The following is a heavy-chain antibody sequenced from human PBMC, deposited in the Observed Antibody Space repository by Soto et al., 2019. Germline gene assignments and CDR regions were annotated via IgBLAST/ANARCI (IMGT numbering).Heavy chain of an antibody. J-gene: IGHJ4*02. V-gene: IGHV1-18*01. CDR1: GYTFTSYG. CDR2: ISAYNGNT. CDR3: ARVRSYGSGSYYNVPFDY. Sequence: QVELVQSGAEVKKPGASVKVSCKASGYTFTSYGISWVRQAHGQGLEWMGWISAYNGNTNYAQKLQGRVTMTTDTSTSTAYMELRSLRSDDTAVYYCARVRSYGSGSYYNVPFDYWGQGTLVTVSS. D-gene: IGHD3-10*01.